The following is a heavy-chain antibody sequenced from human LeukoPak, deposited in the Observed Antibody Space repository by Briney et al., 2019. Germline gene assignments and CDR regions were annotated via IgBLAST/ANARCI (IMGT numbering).Heavy chain of an antibody. CDR1: GGPITGSY. D-gene: IGHD5-18*01. V-gene: IGHV4-59*01. Sequence: SETLSPTCTVSGGPITGSYWSWIRQPPGKGLEWIGYIYYSGTTYYNPSLKSRVSISVDTSKNQFSLKLSSVTAADTALYYCARGSGYSYNEYFFDNWGQGTLVTVSS. J-gene: IGHJ4*02. CDR3: ARGSGYSYNEYFFDN. CDR2: IYYSGTT.